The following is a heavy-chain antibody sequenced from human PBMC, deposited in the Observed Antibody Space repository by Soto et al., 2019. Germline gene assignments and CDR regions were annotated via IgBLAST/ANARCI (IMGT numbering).Heavy chain of an antibody. Sequence: ASVKASCKASGNSFTTYYMHWVRQAPGQGIEWMGIINPSGGRTTYAQKCQGRVTMTRDTSTSTFHMELSSLTSEDTAVYYCAGLYHYDSSCYYDYWCQGTLVTVSS. J-gene: IGHJ4*02. CDR3: AGLYHYDSSCYYDY. CDR2: INPSGGRT. V-gene: IGHV1-46*01. CDR1: GNSFTTYY. D-gene: IGHD3-22*01.